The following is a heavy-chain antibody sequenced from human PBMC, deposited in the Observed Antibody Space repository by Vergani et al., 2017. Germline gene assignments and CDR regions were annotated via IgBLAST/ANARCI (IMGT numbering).Heavy chain of an antibody. CDR2: IFPGDSDT. CDR3: ATQTPLIAAAAPWTFDI. CDR1: GYSFTTHW. Sequence: EVQLVQSGAEVKKPGESLKISCRGSGYSFTTHWIGWVRQMPGKGLEWMGIIFPGDSDTIYSPSFQGQVTISADNSISTACLQWSSLKASDTAMYYCATQTPLIAAAAPWTFDIWGQGTMVTVSS. J-gene: IGHJ3*02. D-gene: IGHD6-13*01. V-gene: IGHV5-51*01.